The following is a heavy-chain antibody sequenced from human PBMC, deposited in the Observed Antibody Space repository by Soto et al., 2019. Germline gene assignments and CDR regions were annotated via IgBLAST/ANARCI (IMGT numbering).Heavy chain of an antibody. CDR3: AKSLVAAARHCWFDP. D-gene: IGHD6-13*01. Sequence: WSPRLSCAASGFTFSSYAMSWVRQAPGKGLEWVSAISGSGGSTYYADSVKGRFTISRDNSKNTLYLQMNSLRAEDTAVYYCAKSLVAAARHCWFDPWGQGTLVTVSS. V-gene: IGHV3-23*01. CDR2: ISGSGGST. J-gene: IGHJ5*02. CDR1: GFTFSSYA.